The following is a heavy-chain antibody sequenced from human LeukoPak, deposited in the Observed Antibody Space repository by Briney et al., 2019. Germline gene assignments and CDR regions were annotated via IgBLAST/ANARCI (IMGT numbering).Heavy chain of an antibody. CDR1: GFTFSTYW. CDR2: ITSDGSST. J-gene: IGHJ4*02. V-gene: IGHV3-74*01. CDR3: ARDILAVAGTGYFDS. Sequence: GGSLRLSCAVSGFTFSTYWMHWVRQAPGKGLEWVSRITSDGSSTSYAGSVKGRFTISRDNARNTLYLQMNSLRAEDTAVYYCARDILAVAGTGYFDSWGQGTLVTVSS. D-gene: IGHD6-19*01.